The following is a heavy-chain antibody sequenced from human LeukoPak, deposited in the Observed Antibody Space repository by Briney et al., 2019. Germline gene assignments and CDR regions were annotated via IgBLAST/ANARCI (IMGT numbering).Heavy chain of an antibody. CDR1: GGSISSYY. D-gene: IGHD3-22*01. Sequence: SETLSLTCTVSGGSISSYYWSWIRQPAGKGLEWIGRIYTSGSTNYNPSLKSRVTMSVDTSKNQFSLKLSSVTAADTAVYYCARDKYQYYYDSSGYPVFDYWGQGTLVTVSS. CDR3: ARDKYQYYYDSSGYPVFDY. J-gene: IGHJ4*02. V-gene: IGHV4-4*07. CDR2: IYTSGST.